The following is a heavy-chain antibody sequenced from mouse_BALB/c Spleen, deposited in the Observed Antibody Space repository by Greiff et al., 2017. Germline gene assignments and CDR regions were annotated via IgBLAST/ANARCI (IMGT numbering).Heavy chain of an antibody. CDR1: GFNIKDYY. J-gene: IGHJ3*01. D-gene: IGHD1-1*01. CDR3: ARGGTTVPFAY. CDR2: IDPENGNT. V-gene: IGHV14-1*02. Sequence: VQLQQSGAELVRPGALVKLSCKASGFNIKDYYMHWVKQRPEQGLEWIGWIDPENGNTIYDSKFQGKASITADTSSNTAYLQLSSLTSEDTAVYYCARGGTTVPFAYWGQGTLVTVSA.